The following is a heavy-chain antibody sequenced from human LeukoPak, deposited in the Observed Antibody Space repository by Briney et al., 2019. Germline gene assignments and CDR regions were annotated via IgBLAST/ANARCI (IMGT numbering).Heavy chain of an antibody. J-gene: IGHJ4*02. D-gene: IGHD6-19*01. CDR3: ARENSGWYFDY. V-gene: IGHV3-66*01. Sequence: GGSLRLSCAASGFTVSSNYTSWVRQAPGKGLEWVSVIYSGGSTYYADSVKGRFTISRDNSKNTLYLQMNSLRAEDTAVYYCARENSGWYFDYWGQGTLVTVSS. CDR2: IYSGGST. CDR1: GFTVSSNY.